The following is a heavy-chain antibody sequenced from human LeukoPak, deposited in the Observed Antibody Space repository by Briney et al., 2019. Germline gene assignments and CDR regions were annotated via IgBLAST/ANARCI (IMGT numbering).Heavy chain of an antibody. V-gene: IGHV3-53*01. D-gene: IGHD3-22*01. Sequence: GGSLRLSCAASGFTFSDYWMHWVRQAPGRGLEWVSVIYSGGSTYYADSVKGRFTISRDNSKNTLYLQMNSLRAEDTAVYYCARVDYYDSSGSPYYYYGMDVWGQGTTVTVSS. CDR3: ARVDYYDSSGSPYYYYGMDV. J-gene: IGHJ6*02. CDR1: GFTFSDYW. CDR2: IYSGGST.